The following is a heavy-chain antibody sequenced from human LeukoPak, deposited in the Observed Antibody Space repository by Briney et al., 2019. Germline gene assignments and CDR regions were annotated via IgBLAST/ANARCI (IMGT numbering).Heavy chain of an antibody. V-gene: IGHV4-59*08. CDR1: GGSINDYF. D-gene: IGHD3-9*01. CDR3: ARLSSDRSGYRPDYFDF. Sequence: PSETLSLTCSVSGGSINDYFWSWIRQSPGKGLEWVAYIHYTGTTNYNPSLKSRVTMSLDTSGNRLSLELSSVTAADTALYFCARLSSDRSGYRPDYFDFWGQGSLVTVSS. CDR2: IHYTGTT. J-gene: IGHJ4*02.